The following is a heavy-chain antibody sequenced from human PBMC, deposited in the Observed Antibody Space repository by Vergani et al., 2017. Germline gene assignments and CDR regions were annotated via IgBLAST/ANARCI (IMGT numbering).Heavy chain of an antibody. CDR1: GGSISSGDYY. V-gene: IGHV4-30-4*08. D-gene: IGHD2-2*01. CDR2: IYYSGNT. Sequence: QVQLQESGPGLVKPSQTLSLTCSVSGGSISSGDYYWSWIRQSPGKGLEWIGYIYYSGNTHYNPALKSRIIISVDTSKNQFSLQLSSVTAADTAVYYCARGRYCSTTSCYGVIYFDYWGLGTLVIVSS. J-gene: IGHJ4*02. CDR3: ARGRYCSTTSCYGVIYFDY.